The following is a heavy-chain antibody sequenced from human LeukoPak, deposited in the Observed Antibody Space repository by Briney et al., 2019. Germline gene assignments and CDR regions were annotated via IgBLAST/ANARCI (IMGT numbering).Heavy chain of an antibody. CDR2: ISSSGGTI. D-gene: IGHD5-18*01. CDR1: GFTFSSYG. Sequence: PGGSLRLSCAASGFTFSSYGMNWVRQAPGKGLEWVSYISSSGGTIDYADSVRGRFTISRDNAKNSLYLQMNSLRAEDTAVYYCARLRGYSYGYGDFWGRGTLVTVSS. J-gene: IGHJ4*02. V-gene: IGHV3-48*04. CDR3: ARLRGYSYGYGDF.